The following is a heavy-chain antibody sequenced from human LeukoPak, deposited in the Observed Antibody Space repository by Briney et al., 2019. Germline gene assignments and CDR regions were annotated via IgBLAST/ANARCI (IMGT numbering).Heavy chain of an antibody. D-gene: IGHD3-22*01. Sequence: GGSRRLSCAASGFTFSSYAMHWVRQAPGKGLEWVAVISYDGSNKYYADSVKGRFTISRDNSKNMLYLQMNSLRTEDTAVYYCARDWGYYYDSGGPNNYWGQGTLVTVSS. V-gene: IGHV3-30-3*01. CDR1: GFTFSSYA. J-gene: IGHJ4*02. CDR2: ISYDGSNK. CDR3: ARDWGYYYDSGGPNNY.